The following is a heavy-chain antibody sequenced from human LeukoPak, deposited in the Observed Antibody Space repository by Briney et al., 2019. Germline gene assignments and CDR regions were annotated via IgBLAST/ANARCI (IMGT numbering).Heavy chain of an antibody. CDR3: ARFYDSSGYTYYYYYYGMDV. CDR2: IYSGGST. D-gene: IGHD3-22*01. V-gene: IGHV3-53*01. J-gene: IGHJ6*02. CDR1: GFTVSSNY. Sequence: PGGSLRLSCAASGFTVSSNYMSWVRQAPGKGLEWVSVIYSGGSTYYADSVKGRFTISRDNAKNSLYLQMNSLRAEDTAVYYCARFYDSSGYTYYYYYYGMDVWGQGTTVTVSS.